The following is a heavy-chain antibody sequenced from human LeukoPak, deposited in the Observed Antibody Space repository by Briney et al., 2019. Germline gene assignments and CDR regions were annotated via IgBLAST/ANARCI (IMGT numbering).Heavy chain of an antibody. CDR2: INHSGST. J-gene: IGHJ4*02. CDR3: ARHSRSVDYGSGSYTWDY. D-gene: IGHD3-10*01. V-gene: IGHV4-34*01. Sequence: SETLSLTCAIYGGSFSGYYWSWIRQPPGKGLEWIGEINHSGSTNYNPSLKSRVTISVDKSKNQVSLKLSSVTAADTAVYYCARHSRSVDYGSGSYTWDYWGQGTLVTVSS. CDR1: GGSFSGYY.